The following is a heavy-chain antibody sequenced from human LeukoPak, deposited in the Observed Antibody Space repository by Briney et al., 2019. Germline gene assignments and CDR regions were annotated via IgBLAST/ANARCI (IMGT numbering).Heavy chain of an antibody. CDR2: IGSGGDNR. CDR3: AKVGAVAGTSA. V-gene: IGHV3-23*01. Sequence: GGSLRLSCAASGFTFSSYVMSWVRQAPGKGLDWVSSIGSGGDNRYYADSVKGRFTISRDSSENTLYLQMNSLRAEDTAVYYCAKVGAVAGTSAWGQGTLVTVSS. D-gene: IGHD6-19*01. CDR1: GFTFSSYV. J-gene: IGHJ4*02.